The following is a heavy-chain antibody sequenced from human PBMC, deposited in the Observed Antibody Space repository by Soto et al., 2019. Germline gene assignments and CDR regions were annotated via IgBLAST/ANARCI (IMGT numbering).Heavy chain of an antibody. V-gene: IGHV1-3*01. CDR1: GYSFTTYA. Sequence: ASVKVSCKASGYSFTTYAIHWVRQAPGQRFEWIGWINAGNGNTKYSQKFQGRVTITRDTSATTTYMELSSLRSEDTAVYYCARLLSFGELTLDSWGQGSLVTSPQ. CDR3: ARLLSFGELTLDS. J-gene: IGHJ4*02. CDR2: INAGNGNT. D-gene: IGHD3-10*01.